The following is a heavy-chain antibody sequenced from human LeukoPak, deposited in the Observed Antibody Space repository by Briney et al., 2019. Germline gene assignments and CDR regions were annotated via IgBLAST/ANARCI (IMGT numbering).Heavy chain of an antibody. CDR3: AKGPLIEVAGTTWDY. CDR1: GVTFSSYA. CDR2: ISGTGVNT. J-gene: IGHJ4*02. V-gene: IGHV3-23*01. D-gene: IGHD6-19*01. Sequence: GSLRLSCAASGVTFSSYAMSWVRQAPGKGLHWVSAISGTGVNTYYADSVKGRFTISRDNSKNTLYLQMTSLRAEDTAVYYCAKGPLIEVAGTTWDYWGQGTLVTVSS.